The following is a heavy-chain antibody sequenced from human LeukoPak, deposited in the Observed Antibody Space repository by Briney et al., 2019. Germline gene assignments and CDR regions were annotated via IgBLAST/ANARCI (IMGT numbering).Heavy chain of an antibody. J-gene: IGHJ4*02. CDR3: ARDYSSGSYYGY. CDR1: GYTFTSYA. V-gene: IGHV1-3*01. CDR2: INAGDGNT. Sequence: ASVKVSCKASGYTFTSYAIHWVRQAPGQRLEWMGWINAGDGNTKYSQNFQGRVTITRDTSASTAYMELSSLRSEDTAVYYCARDYSSGSYYGYWGQGTLVTVSS. D-gene: IGHD3-10*01.